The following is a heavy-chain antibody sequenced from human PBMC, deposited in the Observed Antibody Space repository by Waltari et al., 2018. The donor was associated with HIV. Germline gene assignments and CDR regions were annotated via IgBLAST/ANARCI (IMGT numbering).Heavy chain of an antibody. CDR1: GFRFSGFG. V-gene: IGHV3-73*01. J-gene: IGHJ5*02. D-gene: IGHD4-17*01. Sequence: EVQLVESGGGLVQPGGYLKLSCAASGFRFSGFGMPWVRQASGKGLEGVGRIRGKPNSYATAYAESLKGRFTISRDDSKNTAYLQMNSLKTEDTAVYYCTKSVGDSARGWFDPWGQGTLVTVSS. CDR3: TKSVGDSARGWFDP. CDR2: IRGKPNSYAT.